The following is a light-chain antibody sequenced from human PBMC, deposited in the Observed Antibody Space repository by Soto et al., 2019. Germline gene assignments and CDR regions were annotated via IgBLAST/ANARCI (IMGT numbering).Light chain of an antibody. J-gene: IGKJ4*01. Sequence: DMQMTQSPSSVSASVGDTVTITCRASQDISSWLAWYQQKPGKAPNLLIFAAAILQDGVPSRFSGSRSGTDFTLTITNLQPEDFATYYCHQATVPRTFGGGTKVEIK. CDR1: QDISSW. CDR3: HQATVPRT. V-gene: IGKV1D-12*01. CDR2: AAA.